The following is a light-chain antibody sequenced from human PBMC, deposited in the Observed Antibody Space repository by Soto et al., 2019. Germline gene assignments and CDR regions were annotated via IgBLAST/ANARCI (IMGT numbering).Light chain of an antibody. Sequence: DIQMTQSPSTLSASVGDRVTITCRASQSISSWLAWYQQKPGKAPKLLIYDAYSLESRVPSRLSGSRYGTEFTLTLSSPQPDDFATYYCQQYNMYWTFGQGTKVEIK. CDR3: QQYNMYWT. J-gene: IGKJ1*01. CDR1: QSISSW. CDR2: DAY. V-gene: IGKV1-5*01.